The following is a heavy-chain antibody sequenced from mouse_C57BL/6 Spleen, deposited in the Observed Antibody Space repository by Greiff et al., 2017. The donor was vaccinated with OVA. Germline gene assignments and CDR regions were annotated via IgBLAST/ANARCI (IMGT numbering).Heavy chain of an antibody. CDR3: AREGVTTVVERGLFAY. V-gene: IGHV1-85*01. CDR2: IYPRDGST. D-gene: IGHD1-1*01. CDR1: GYTFTSYD. J-gene: IGHJ3*01. Sequence: QVQLQQSGPELVKPGASVKLSCKASGYTFTSYDINWVKQRPGQGLEWIGWIYPRDGSTKYNEKFKGKATLTVDTSSSTAYMELHSLTSEDSAVYFCAREGVTTVVERGLFAYWGQGTLVTVSA.